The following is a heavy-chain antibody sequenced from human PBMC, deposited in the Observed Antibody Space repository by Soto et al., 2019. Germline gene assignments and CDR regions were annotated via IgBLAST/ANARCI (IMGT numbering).Heavy chain of an antibody. CDR2: IIPIFGTA. Sequence: ASVKVSCKASGGTFSSYAISWVRQAPGQGLEWMGGIIPIFGTANYAQKFQGRVTITADESTSTAYMELSSLRSEDTAVYYCALYSLSSYGMDVWGQGTTVTVYS. CDR3: ALYSLSSYGMDV. D-gene: IGHD3-16*01. V-gene: IGHV1-69*13. CDR1: GGTFSSYA. J-gene: IGHJ6*02.